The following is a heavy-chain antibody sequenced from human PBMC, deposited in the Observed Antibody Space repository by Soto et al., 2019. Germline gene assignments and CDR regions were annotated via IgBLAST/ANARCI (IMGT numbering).Heavy chain of an antibody. CDR1: GVSVSETYW. J-gene: IGHJ4*02. CDR2: ISHRGTP. D-gene: IGHD6-13*01. V-gene: IGHV4-4*02. CDR3: ARHVGVPGTRGFDY. Sequence: QVHLQESGPGLVEPSETLSLTCAVSGVSVSETYWWSWVRQPPWKGLEWIGEISHRGTPHYNASLWSRLSMSKDTSRNQISLTLMSVTAADSASYFCARHVGVPGTRGFDYWGQGTLVTVSS.